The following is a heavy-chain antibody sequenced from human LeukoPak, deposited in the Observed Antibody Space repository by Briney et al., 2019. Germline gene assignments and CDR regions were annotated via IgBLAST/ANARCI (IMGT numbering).Heavy chain of an antibody. Sequence: SETLSLTCTETGDSISNGVKYWSWIRQHPGRGLEWIGYIYHSGRSYYNPSLKSRITMSVDTSKNQFSLNLSSVTAADTAVYYWSRDQGEFTGGNCQARVGFDFWGQGTLVTVSS. CDR3: SRDQGEFTGGNCQARVGFDF. J-gene: IGHJ4*02. CDR1: GDSISNGVKY. D-gene: IGHD2-21*02. V-gene: IGHV4-31*03. CDR2: IYHSGRS.